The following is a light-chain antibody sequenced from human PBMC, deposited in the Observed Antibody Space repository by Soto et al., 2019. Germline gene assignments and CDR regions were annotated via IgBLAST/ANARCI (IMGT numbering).Light chain of an antibody. CDR1: QSIRSW. CDR3: QQYNSYSWT. Sequence: DIQMTQSPSTLSASVGDRVTITCRASQSIRSWLAWYPQKPGKAPKLLIYKAASLESGVPSRFSGSGSGTEFNLTISSLQPDDFATYYCQQYNSYSWTFGQGTKVEIK. CDR2: KAA. V-gene: IGKV1-5*03. J-gene: IGKJ1*01.